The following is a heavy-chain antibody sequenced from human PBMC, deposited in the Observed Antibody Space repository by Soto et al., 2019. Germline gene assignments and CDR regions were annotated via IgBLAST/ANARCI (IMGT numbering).Heavy chain of an antibody. CDR3: ARQIRRGGYYYGIFYY. CDR2: IYYNGNT. V-gene: IGHV4-59*08. J-gene: IGHJ4*02. Sequence: SETLSLTCTVSGGSISSYYWSWIRQPPGKGLEWIGYIYYNGNTNYNPSLRSRTTISVDTSKNQFSLTLSSVTAADTAVYYCARQIRRGGYYYGIFYYWGQGTLVTVSS. D-gene: IGHD3-22*01. CDR1: GGSISSYY.